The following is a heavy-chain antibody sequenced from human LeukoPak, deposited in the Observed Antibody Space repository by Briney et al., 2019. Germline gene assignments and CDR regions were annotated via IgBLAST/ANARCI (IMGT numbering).Heavy chain of an antibody. J-gene: IGHJ4*02. CDR3: ARLPRPEYYFDY. CDR1: GGSISSYY. CDR2: IYYSGST. V-gene: IGHV4-59*08. Sequence: PSETLSLTCTVSGGSISSYYWSWIRQPPGKGLEWIGYIYYSGSTNYKPPLKRRVTISVDTSKNQFSLKLSSVNAADTAVYYCARLPRPEYYFDYWGQGTLVTVSS.